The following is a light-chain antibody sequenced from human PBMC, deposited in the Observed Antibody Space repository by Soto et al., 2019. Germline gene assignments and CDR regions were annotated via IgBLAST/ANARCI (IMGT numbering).Light chain of an antibody. CDR3: SSYAGSSNV. Sequence: ALTQPPSASGSPGQSVAISCTGTSSDVGGYNYVSWYQQHPGKAPKLMIYEVNKRPSGVPDRFSGSKSGNTASLTVSGLQAEDEADYYCSSYAGSSNVFGTGTKVT. J-gene: IGLJ1*01. V-gene: IGLV2-8*01. CDR2: EVN. CDR1: SSDVGGYNY.